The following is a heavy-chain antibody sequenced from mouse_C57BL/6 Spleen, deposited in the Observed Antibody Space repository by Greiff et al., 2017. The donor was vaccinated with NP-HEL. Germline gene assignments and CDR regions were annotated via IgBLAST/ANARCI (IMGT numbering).Heavy chain of an antibody. J-gene: IGHJ1*03. CDR1: GYAFSSYW. V-gene: IGHV1-80*01. Sequence: QVQLQQSGAELVKPGASVKISCKASGYAFSSYWMNWVKQRPGKGLEWIGQIYPGDGDTNYNGKFKGKATLTADKSSSTAYMQLSSLTSEDSAGYFCARGGSYWYFDVWGTGTTVTVSS. CDR3: ARGGSYWYFDV. CDR2: IYPGDGDT.